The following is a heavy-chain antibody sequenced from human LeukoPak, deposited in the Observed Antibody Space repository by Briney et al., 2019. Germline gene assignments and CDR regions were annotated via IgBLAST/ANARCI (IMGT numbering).Heavy chain of an antibody. Sequence: SETLSLTCPVSGGSISSNNYYWGWVRQPPGKRLELFGSGSDTASSYADPVLSRRTTITVDTTKNQFSLKVRSVTAADTAFYCVASQTGYYKNCFDPWGQGTLVTVSS. CDR2: GSDTASS. J-gene: IGHJ5*02. D-gene: IGHD3-9*01. V-gene: IGHV4-39*01. CDR3: ASQTGYYKNCFDP. CDR1: GGSISSNNYY.